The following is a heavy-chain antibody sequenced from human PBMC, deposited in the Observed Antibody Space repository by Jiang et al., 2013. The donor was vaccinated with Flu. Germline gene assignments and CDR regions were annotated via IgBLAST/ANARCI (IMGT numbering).Heavy chain of an antibody. CDR3: ARDLADTPVYYYGMDV. Sequence: VQLLESGGGLVKPGGSLRLSCAASGFTFSSYSMNWVRQAPGKGLEWVSSISSSSSYIYYADSVKGRFTISRDNAKNSLYLQMNSLRAEDTAVYYCARDLADTPVYYYGMDVWGQGTTVTVSS. J-gene: IGHJ6*02. V-gene: IGHV3-21*01. CDR1: GFTFSSYS. CDR2: ISSSSSYI.